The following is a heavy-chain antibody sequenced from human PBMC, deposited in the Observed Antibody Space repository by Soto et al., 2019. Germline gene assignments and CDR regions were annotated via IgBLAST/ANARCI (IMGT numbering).Heavy chain of an antibody. CDR3: AKEVLCGGGSCSWSEGFDY. V-gene: IGHV3-30*18. J-gene: IGHJ4*02. CDR2: ISYEGSHT. D-gene: IGHD2-15*01. Sequence: QVQLVESGGGVVQPGRSLRLSCAASGFIFSSYGMHWVRQAPGKGLEWVAVISYEGSHTYYADSVKGRFTITRDNSKNTLYLQMNSLRPEDTAVYYCAKEVLCGGGSCSWSEGFDYWGQGTLLTVCS. CDR1: GFIFSSYG.